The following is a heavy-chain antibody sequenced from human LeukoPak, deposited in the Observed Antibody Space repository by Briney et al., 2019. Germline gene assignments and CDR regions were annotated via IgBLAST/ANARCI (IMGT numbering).Heavy chain of an antibody. J-gene: IGHJ4*02. CDR2: ISSSSSYT. CDR3: ARVVPAQAGYLDY. V-gene: IGHV3-21*05. D-gene: IGHD2-2*01. CDR1: GFTFSSYS. Sequence: GGSLRLSCAASGFTFSSYSMNWVRQAPGKGLEWVSYISSSSSYTNYADSVKGRFTISRDNAKNSLYLQMNSLRAEDTAVYYCARVVPAQAGYLDYWGQGTLVTVSS.